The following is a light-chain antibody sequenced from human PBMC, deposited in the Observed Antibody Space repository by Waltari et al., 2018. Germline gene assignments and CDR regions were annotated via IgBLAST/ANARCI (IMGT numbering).Light chain of an antibody. CDR3: QQYYSNTGT. CDR2: WAS. CDR1: SVLYSSNNKNY. V-gene: IGKV4-1*01. Sequence: SVLYSSNNKNYLAWYQQKPGQPPKLLIYWASTRESGVPDRFSGSGSGTDFTLTISSLQAEDVAVYYCQQYYSNTGTFGQGTKVEIK. J-gene: IGKJ1*01.